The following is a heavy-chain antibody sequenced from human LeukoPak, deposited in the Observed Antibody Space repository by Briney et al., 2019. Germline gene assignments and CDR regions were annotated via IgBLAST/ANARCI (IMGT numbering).Heavy chain of an antibody. CDR2: IWSDGSNR. J-gene: IGHJ4*02. CDR3: AKDIQGGFDYTNSLDS. CDR1: GFMFTHHG. D-gene: IGHD4-11*01. Sequence: PGESLTLSRAASGFMFTHHGMHWVRQAPGKGLEWVAVIWSDGSNRFYSDSVKGRFAISRDDSSDMVYLQMNGLRADDTAVYYCAKDIQGGFDYTNSLDSWGQGTLVIVSS. V-gene: IGHV3-33*06.